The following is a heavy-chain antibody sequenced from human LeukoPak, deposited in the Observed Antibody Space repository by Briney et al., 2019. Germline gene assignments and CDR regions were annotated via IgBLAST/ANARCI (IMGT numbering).Heavy chain of an antibody. J-gene: IGHJ6*03. CDR1: GFTVSSNY. CDR2: IYSGGST. Sequence: GGSLRLSCAASGFTVSSNYMSWVRQAPGKGLEWVSVIYSGGSTYYADSVKGRFTISRDNSKNTLYLQMNSLRAEDTAVYYCARDPIITMIHYYYYMDVWGKGTTVTVSS. D-gene: IGHD3-22*01. CDR3: ARDPIITMIHYYYYMDV. V-gene: IGHV3-66*01.